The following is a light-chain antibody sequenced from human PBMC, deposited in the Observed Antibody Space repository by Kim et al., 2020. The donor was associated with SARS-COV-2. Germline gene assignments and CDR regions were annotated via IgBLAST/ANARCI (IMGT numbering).Light chain of an antibody. Sequence: AGNDVHWYQHLPGTAPKVLIYGSSNRPSGVPDRFSGSKSGTSASLAITGLQAEDEGDYYCQSYDSGRWVFGGGTQLTVL. CDR2: GSS. CDR1: AGND. V-gene: IGLV1-40*01. CDR3: QSYDSGRWV. J-gene: IGLJ3*02.